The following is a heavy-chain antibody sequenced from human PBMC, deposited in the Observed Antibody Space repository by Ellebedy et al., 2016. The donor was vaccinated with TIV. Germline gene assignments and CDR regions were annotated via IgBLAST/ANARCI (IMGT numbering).Heavy chain of an antibody. CDR3: ARVPIRFLEWLPTSNWFDP. Sequence: SETLSLTCTVSGGSISSYYWSWIRQPPGKGLEWIGYIYYSGSTNYNPSLKSRVTISVDTSKNQFSLKLSSVTAADTAVYYCARVPIRFLEWLPTSNWFDPWGQGTLVTVSS. J-gene: IGHJ5*02. V-gene: IGHV4-59*01. D-gene: IGHD3-3*01. CDR1: GGSISSYY. CDR2: IYYSGST.